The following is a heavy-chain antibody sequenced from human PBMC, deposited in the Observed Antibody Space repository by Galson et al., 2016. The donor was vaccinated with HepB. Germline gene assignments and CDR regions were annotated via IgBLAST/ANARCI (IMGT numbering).Heavy chain of an antibody. CDR2: IFSNDEK. CDR1: GFSLSNAKVG. D-gene: IGHD1-7*01. V-gene: IGHV2-26*01. CDR3: ARIVRQWNYFYFDY. J-gene: IGHJ4*02. Sequence: PALVKPTQTLTLTCSVSGFSLSNAKVGVGWIRQPPGKALEWLAHIFSNDEKSYSTSLKNRLIISKDTSKSQVVLAMINMDPMDTATYYCARIVRQWNYFYFDYWGQGALVTVSS.